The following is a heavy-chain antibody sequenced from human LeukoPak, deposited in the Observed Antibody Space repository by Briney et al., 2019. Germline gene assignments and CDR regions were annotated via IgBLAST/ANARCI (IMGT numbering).Heavy chain of an antibody. J-gene: IGHJ4*02. CDR3: ARGWLQSGFDS. CDR2: IYYSGST. D-gene: IGHD5-24*01. Sequence: PSETLSLTCTVSGGSISSSSYYWGWIRQPPGKGLEWIGSIYYSGSTYYNPSLKSRVTISVDTSKNQFSLQLNSVTPEDTAVYYCARGWLQSGFDSWGQGTLVTVSS. CDR1: GGSISSSSYY. V-gene: IGHV4-39*01.